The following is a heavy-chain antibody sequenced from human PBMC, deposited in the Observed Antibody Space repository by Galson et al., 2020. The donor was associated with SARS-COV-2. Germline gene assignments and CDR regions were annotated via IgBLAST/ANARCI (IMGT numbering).Heavy chain of an antibody. D-gene: IGHD4-17*01. CDR2: ISYDGSNK. Sequence: GGSLRLSCAASGFTFSSYAMHWVRQAPGKGLEWVAVISYDGSNKYYADSVKGRFTISRDNSKNTLYLQMNSLRAEDTAVYYCAREGLYGDQTGALALWGQGTLVTVSS. CDR1: GFTFSSYA. CDR3: AREGLYGDQTGALAL. J-gene: IGHJ4*02. V-gene: IGHV3-30*07.